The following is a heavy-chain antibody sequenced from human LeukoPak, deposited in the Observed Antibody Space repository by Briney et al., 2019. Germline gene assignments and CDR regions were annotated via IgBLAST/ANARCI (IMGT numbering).Heavy chain of an antibody. V-gene: IGHV3-74*01. Sequence: GGSPRLSCAASGFTLNNYWMHWVRQAPGKGLVWVSRINVDGSSISYADSVKGRFTISRDNARNTLYLQMNSLRAEDTAVYYCTRIKWDLTYFDYWGQGTLVTASS. CDR1: GFTLNNYW. CDR3: TRIKWDLTYFDY. D-gene: IGHD1-26*01. J-gene: IGHJ4*02. CDR2: INVDGSSI.